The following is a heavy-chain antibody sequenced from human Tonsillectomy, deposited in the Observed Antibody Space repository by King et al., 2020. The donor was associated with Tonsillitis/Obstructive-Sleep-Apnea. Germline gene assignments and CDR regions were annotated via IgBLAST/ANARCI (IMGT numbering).Heavy chain of an antibody. J-gene: IGHJ6*02. CDR3: ARLDSTGTLTMDV. CDR2: IDPSDSYS. V-gene: IGHV5-10-1*03. D-gene: IGHD1-1*01. Sequence: QLVQSGAEVKKPGASLRISCKGSGYSFTSYCISWVRQMPGKGLEWMGRIDPSDSYSKYSPSFQGHVTISSDESISTAYLQWTTLKASDTAMYYCARLDSTGTLTMDVWGQGTTVTVSS. CDR1: GYSFTSYC.